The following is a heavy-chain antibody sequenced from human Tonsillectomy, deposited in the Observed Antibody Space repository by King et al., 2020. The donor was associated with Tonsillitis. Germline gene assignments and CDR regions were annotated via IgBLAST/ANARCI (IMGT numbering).Heavy chain of an antibody. CDR3: TRGAGYYDSSGYYKVGFDY. Sequence: QLVQSGGGLVQPGRSLRLSCTASGFTFGDYAMSWVRQAPGKGLEWVGFIRSKAYGGTTEYAASVKGRFTISRDDSKSIAYLQMNSLKTEDTAVYYCTRGAGYYDSSGYYKVGFDYWGQGTLVTVSS. J-gene: IGHJ4*02. D-gene: IGHD3-22*01. V-gene: IGHV3-49*04. CDR2: IRSKAYGGTT. CDR1: GFTFGDYA.